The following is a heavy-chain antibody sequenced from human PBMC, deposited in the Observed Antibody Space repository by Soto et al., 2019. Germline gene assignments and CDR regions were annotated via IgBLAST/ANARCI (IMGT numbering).Heavy chain of an antibody. CDR2: IYYSGST. V-gene: IGHV4-39*01. D-gene: IGHD2-21*02. Sequence: QLQLQESGPGLVKPSETLSLTCTVSGGSISSSSYYWGWIRQPPGKGLEWIGSIYYSGSTYYNPSLKSRVTISVDTSKNQFSLKLSSVTAADTAVYYCARPYLYCGGDCFHAFDIWGQGTMVTVSS. CDR3: ARPYLYCGGDCFHAFDI. CDR1: GGSISSSSYY. J-gene: IGHJ3*02.